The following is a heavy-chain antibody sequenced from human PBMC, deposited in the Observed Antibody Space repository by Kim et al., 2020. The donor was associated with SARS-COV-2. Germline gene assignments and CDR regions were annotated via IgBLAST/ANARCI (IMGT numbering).Heavy chain of an antibody. D-gene: IGHD5-12*01. V-gene: IGHV4-39*01. CDR3: ARREIVATINRSDAFDI. Sequence: RKSRVTISVDTSKNQFSLKRSSVTAADTAVYYCARREIVATINRSDAFDIWGQGTMVTVSS. J-gene: IGHJ3*02.